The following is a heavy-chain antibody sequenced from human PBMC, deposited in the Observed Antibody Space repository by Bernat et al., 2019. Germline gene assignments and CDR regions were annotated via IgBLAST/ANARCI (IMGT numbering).Heavy chain of an antibody. D-gene: IGHD3-3*01. CDR1: GGSFSGYY. V-gene: IGHV4-34*01. J-gene: IGHJ5*02. Sequence: QVQLQQWGAGLLKPSETLSLTCAVYGGSFSGYYWSWIRQPPGKGLEWIGEINHSGSTNYNPSLKSRVTISVDTSKNQFSLKLSSVTAADTAVYYCAGRRGAIFGVVTPSFDPWGQGTLVTVSS. CDR2: INHSGST. CDR3: AGRRGAIFGVVTPSFDP.